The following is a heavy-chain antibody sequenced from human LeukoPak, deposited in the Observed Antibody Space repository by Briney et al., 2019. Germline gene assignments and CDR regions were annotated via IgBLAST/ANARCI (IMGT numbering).Heavy chain of an antibody. CDR3: ARVNIVVVPAAIDIDRFDP. J-gene: IGHJ5*02. CDR2: MYYSGST. Sequence: PSKTLSLTCTVSGGSISSYYWSWIRQPPGKGLEWIGYMYYSGSTNYNPSLKSRVTISVDTSKNQFSLKLSSVTAADTAVYYCARVNIVVVPAAIDIDRFDPWGQGTLVTVSS. D-gene: IGHD2-2*01. CDR1: GGSISSYY. V-gene: IGHV4-59*01.